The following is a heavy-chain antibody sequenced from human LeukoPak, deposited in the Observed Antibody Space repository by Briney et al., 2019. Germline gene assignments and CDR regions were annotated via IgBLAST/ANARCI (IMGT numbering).Heavy chain of an antibody. CDR3: ARRTRYCSGGSCYSGFDY. CDR2: IYYSGST. D-gene: IGHD2-15*01. Sequence: SETLSLTCTVSGGSISSYYWNWIRQPAGKGLEWIGYIYYSGSTNYNPSLKSRLTISVDTSKNQFSLKLSSVTAADTAVYYCARRTRYCSGGSCYSGFDYWGQGTLVTVSS. J-gene: IGHJ4*02. V-gene: IGHV4-59*08. CDR1: GGSISSYY.